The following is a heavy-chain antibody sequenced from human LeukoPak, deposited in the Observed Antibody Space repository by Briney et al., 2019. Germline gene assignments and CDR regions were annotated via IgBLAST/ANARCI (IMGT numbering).Heavy chain of an antibody. D-gene: IGHD2-2*02. J-gene: IGHJ4*02. CDR3: ARGARYCSSTSCYNPDY. CDR2: IYHTGSS. CDR1: GGSISSSNW. Sequence: PSETLSLTCAVSGGSISSSNWWSWVRQPPGKGLEWIGEIYHTGSSNYDPSLKSRVTISVDKSKSQFSLKLSSVTAADTAVYYCARGARYCSSTSCYNPDYWGQGTLVTVSS. V-gene: IGHV4-4*02.